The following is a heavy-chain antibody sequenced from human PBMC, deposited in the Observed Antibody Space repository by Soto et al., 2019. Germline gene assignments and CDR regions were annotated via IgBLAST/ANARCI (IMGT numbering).Heavy chain of an antibody. CDR3: XRXRSYGLDY. D-gene: IGHD5-18*01. Sequence: QVQLVQSGAEVKKPGASVKVSCKASGYTFTSYDINWVRQATGQGLEWMGWMNPNSGNTVYAQKFQGRVTMTRNTXXXTAXXXLSXXXXXXXXXXXXXRXRSYGLDYWGQGTLVTVSS. V-gene: IGHV1-8*01. CDR1: GYTFTSYD. J-gene: IGHJ4*02. CDR2: MNPNSGNT.